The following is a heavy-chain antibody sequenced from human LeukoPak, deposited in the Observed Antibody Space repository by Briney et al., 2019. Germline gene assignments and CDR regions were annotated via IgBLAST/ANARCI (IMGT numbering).Heavy chain of an antibody. CDR3: ARVGGIAAAVGAFDI. D-gene: IGHD6-13*01. Sequence: GGSLRLSCAASGFTFSSYAMHWVRQAPGKGLEGVAVISYDGSNKYYADSVKGRFTISRDNSKNTLYLQMNSLRAEDTAVYYCARVGGIAAAVGAFDIWGQGTMVTVSS. J-gene: IGHJ3*02. V-gene: IGHV3-30*04. CDR1: GFTFSSYA. CDR2: ISYDGSNK.